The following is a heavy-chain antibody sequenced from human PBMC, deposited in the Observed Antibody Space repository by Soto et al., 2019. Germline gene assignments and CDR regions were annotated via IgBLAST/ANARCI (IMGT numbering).Heavy chain of an antibody. CDR3: ASLDTAMIKTAGY. Sequence: SGXSLRLSCVASGLTFSSWMSWVRQAPGKXMEWVAMTKXDGSGXHYVDSVKGRXXISRDRAXXSMYLQMNSLTVEDTAMYYCASLDTAMIKTAGYWGQGTQVTVSS. D-gene: IGHD5-18*01. CDR1: GLTFSSW. V-gene: IGHV3-7*01. J-gene: IGHJ4*02. CDR2: TKXDGSGX.